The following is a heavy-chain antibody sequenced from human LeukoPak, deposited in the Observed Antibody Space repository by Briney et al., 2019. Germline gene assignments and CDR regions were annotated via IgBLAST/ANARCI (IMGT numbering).Heavy chain of an antibody. J-gene: IGHJ2*01. CDR3: ASFYCSGGSCFDWYFDL. D-gene: IGHD2-15*01. V-gene: IGHV4-59*08. Sequence: SETLSLTCTVSGGSISGYYWSWIRQPPGKGLEWIGDIYYSGSTKYNPSLKSRVTISIDTSKSQFSLKLSSVTAADTAVYYCASFYCSGGSCFDWYFDLWGRGTLVTVSS. CDR2: IYYSGST. CDR1: GGSISGYY.